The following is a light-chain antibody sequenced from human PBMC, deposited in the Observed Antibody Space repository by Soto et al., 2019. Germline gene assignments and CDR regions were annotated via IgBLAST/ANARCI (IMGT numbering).Light chain of an antibody. CDR1: QSISDW. J-gene: IGKJ1*01. V-gene: IGKV1-5*01. Sequence: DSQMTQSRSTLSASVGGRVTITCLAIQSISDWLAWFQLKPPKAPKLLTYHASSLESGVPSRLSGSGSGTAFTLTITSLQPDDFAPYYCQQYNTYSTFGQGTKVDIK. CDR2: HAS. CDR3: QQYNTYST.